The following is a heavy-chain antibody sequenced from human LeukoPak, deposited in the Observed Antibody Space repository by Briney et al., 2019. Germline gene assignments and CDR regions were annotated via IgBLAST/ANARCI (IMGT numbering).Heavy chain of an antibody. CDR1: GFTFDDYA. D-gene: IGHD5-24*01. Sequence: GRSLRLSCAASGFTFDDYAMHWVRQVPGKGLEWVSGITWNSGRIGYADSVKGRFTISRDNAKKSLYLQMNSLRDEDTALYYCAKDIGATITFGFDLWGQGTLVTVSS. CDR3: AKDIGATITFGFDL. J-gene: IGHJ5*02. CDR2: ITWNSGRI. V-gene: IGHV3-9*01.